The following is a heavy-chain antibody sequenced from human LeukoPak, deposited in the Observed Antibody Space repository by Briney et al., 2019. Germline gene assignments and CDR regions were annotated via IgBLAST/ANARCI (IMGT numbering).Heavy chain of an antibody. D-gene: IGHD6-13*01. CDR3: AREDASSWDY. V-gene: IGHV3-21*01. Sequence: GGSLRLSCAASGFTFSSYAITWVRQAPGKGLEWVSSIISSGSYIYYADSVKGRFTISRDNAKNSLYLQMNSLRAEDTAVYYCAREDASSWDYWGQGILVTVSS. J-gene: IGHJ4*02. CDR1: GFTFSSYA. CDR2: IISSGSYI.